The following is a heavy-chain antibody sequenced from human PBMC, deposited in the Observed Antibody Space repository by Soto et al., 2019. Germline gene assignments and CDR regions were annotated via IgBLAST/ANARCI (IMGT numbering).Heavy chain of an antibody. J-gene: IGHJ1*01. CDR3: SRCRGPGAMASIEYFHH. CDR1: GYTFSRYE. Sequence: QVQLVQSGAEVKKPGASVKVSCEASGYTFSRYEISCVRQATGQGLEWVGWITPHNGNTKNAKKLQGRVTMTTDISTSTAYMELRSLRSDDTAVYYCSRCRGPGAMASIEYFHHWGQGTLVTVSS. D-gene: IGHD6-19*01. CDR2: ITPHNGNT. V-gene: IGHV1-18*01.